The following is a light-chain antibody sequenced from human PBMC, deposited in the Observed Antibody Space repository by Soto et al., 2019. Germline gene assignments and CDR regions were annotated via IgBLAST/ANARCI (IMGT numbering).Light chain of an antibody. CDR3: QSYDSSLSGYV. CDR1: SSNIGAGYD. J-gene: IGLJ1*01. CDR2: GNS. Sequence: QTVVTQPPSVSGAPGQRVTISCTGSSSNIGAGYDVHWYQQLPGTVPKVLIYGNSNRPSGVPDRFSGSKSGTSASLAITGLQAEDEADYYCQSYDSSLSGYVFGTGTKLTVL. V-gene: IGLV1-40*01.